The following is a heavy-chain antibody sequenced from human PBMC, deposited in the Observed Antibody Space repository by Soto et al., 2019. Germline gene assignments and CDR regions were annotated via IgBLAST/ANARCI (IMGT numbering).Heavy chain of an antibody. D-gene: IGHD3-3*01. Sequence: EVQLVESGRGLVKPGGSLRLSCAASGFIFSSYSMSWVRQAPGKGLEWVSSIPASANYIYYADSVKGRFTISRDNAKNSLYLQMNSLRAEDTAVYYCARDSAGWSRDFWGQGTLVTVSS. CDR3: ARDSAGWSRDF. CDR1: GFIFSSYS. CDR2: IPASANYI. J-gene: IGHJ4*02. V-gene: IGHV3-21*01.